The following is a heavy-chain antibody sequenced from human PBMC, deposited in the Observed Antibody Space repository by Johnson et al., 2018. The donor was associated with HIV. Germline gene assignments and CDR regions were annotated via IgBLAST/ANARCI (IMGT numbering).Heavy chain of an antibody. V-gene: IGHV3-9*01. CDR2: ISWNSGSI. J-gene: IGHJ3*02. Sequence: VQLVESGGGLVQPGGSLRLSCAASGFTFDDYGMSWVRQAPGKGLEWVSGISWNSGSIGYADSVTGRFTISRDNSKNTLYLQMNSLRAEDTAVYYCARERVVQGDPDAFDIWGQGTMVTVSS. CDR3: ARERVVQGDPDAFDI. CDR1: GFTFDDYG. D-gene: IGHD3-16*01.